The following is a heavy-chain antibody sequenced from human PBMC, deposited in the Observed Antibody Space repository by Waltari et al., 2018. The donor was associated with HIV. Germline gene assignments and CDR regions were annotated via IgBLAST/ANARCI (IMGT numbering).Heavy chain of an antibody. CDR3: ALGSVYRHLDP. V-gene: IGHV1-2*06. CDR2: RSPIDDYT. J-gene: IGHJ5*02. D-gene: IGHD3-3*01. Sequence: QIQLMQSGAEVKKFGDSVKVSCKGSGYTLTGHRRHWVRQAPGQERERMGLRSPIDDYTKQDQECQGRIPLTRDASITGDYIQLPSLTSDDTTIYYCALGSVYRHLDPWGQGTLVSVSS. CDR1: GYTLTGHR.